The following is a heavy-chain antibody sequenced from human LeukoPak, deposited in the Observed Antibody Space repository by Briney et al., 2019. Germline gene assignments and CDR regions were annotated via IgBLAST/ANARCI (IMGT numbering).Heavy chain of an antibody. CDR3: AKRGHYSINWYHYFDY. J-gene: IGHJ4*02. Sequence: GGSLRLSCAASGFTFSNYAMSWVRQAPGKGLEWVAAIASNGGSEYYADSVKGRFTISRDNSKNTLFLQMNSLRPDDTAVYYCAKRGHYSINWYHYFDYWGQGTLVTVSS. D-gene: IGHD6-13*01. CDR1: GFTFSNYA. V-gene: IGHV3-30*18. CDR2: IASNGGSE.